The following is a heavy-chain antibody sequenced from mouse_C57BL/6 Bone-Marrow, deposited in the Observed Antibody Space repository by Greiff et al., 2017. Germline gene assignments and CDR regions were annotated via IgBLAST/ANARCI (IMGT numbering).Heavy chain of an antibody. V-gene: IGHV1-42*01. CDR2: INPSTGGT. J-gene: IGHJ1*03. CDR3: ARSDYYYGSSYVHWYFDV. Sequence: EVQLQQSGPELVKPGASVKISCKASGYSFTGYYMNWVKQSPEKSLEWIGEINPSTGGTTYNQKFKAKATLTVDKSSSTAYMQLKSLTSEDSAVYYCARSDYYYGSSYVHWYFDVWGTGTTVTGSS. D-gene: IGHD1-1*01. CDR1: GYSFTGYY.